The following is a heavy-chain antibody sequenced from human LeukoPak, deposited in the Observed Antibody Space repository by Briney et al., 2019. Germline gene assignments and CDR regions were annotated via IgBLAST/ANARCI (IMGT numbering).Heavy chain of an antibody. CDR1: GFIFSSYA. D-gene: IGHD5-18*01. CDR2: ISGSGGST. CDR3: AKDEDTALVNYFDY. J-gene: IGHJ4*02. Sequence: GGSLRLSCAASGFIFSSYAMSCVRQAPGKGLEWVSAISGSGGSTYYADSVKGRFTISRDNSKNTLYLQMNSLRAEDTAVYYCAKDEDTALVNYFDYWGQGTLVTVSS. V-gene: IGHV3-23*01.